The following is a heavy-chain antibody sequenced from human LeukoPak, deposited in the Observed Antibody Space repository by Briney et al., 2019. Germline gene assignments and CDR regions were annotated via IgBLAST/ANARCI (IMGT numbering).Heavy chain of an antibody. CDR3: AREPEEAGLPLDY. J-gene: IGHJ4*02. CDR2: ISSSSSYI. CDR1: GFTFSSYS. Sequence: GGSLRLSCAASGFTFSSYSMNWGRQAPGKGLEWVSSISSSSSYIYYADSVKGRFTISRDNAKNSLYLQMNSLRAEDTAVYYCAREPEEAGLPLDYWGQGTLVTVSS. D-gene: IGHD1-14*01. V-gene: IGHV3-21*01.